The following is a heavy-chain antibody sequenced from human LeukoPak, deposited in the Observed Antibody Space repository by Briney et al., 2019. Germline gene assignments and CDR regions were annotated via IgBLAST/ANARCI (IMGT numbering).Heavy chain of an antibody. CDR1: GFTFSTYA. V-gene: IGHV3-23*01. Sequence: GGSLRLSCAASGFTFSTYAMSWVRQAPGKGLEWVSTITGSGATTYYADSVKGRFTISRDNDKNTLYLQMNSLRAEDTAVYYCARAPYWGQGTLVTVPS. CDR2: ITGSGATT. CDR3: ARAPY. J-gene: IGHJ4*02.